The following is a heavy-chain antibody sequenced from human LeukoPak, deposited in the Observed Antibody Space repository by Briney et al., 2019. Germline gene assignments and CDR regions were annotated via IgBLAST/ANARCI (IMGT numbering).Heavy chain of an antibody. J-gene: IGHJ4*02. V-gene: IGHV1-2*02. CDR2: INPNSGGT. CDR3: ARGLFRAAAGLNPNFDY. CDR1: GYTFTGYY. Sequence: GASVKVSCMASGYTFTGYYMHWVRHAPGQGLEWMGWINPNSGGTNYAQKFQGRVTMTRDTSISTAYMELSRLRSDDTAVYYCARGLFRAAAGLNPNFDYWGQGTLVTVSS. D-gene: IGHD6-13*01.